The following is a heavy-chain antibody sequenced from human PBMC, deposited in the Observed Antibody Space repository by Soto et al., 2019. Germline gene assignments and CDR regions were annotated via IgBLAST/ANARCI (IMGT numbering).Heavy chain of an antibody. CDR2: IWYDGSNK. CDR1: GFTFSSYG. D-gene: IGHD4-17*01. V-gene: IGHV3-33*01. J-gene: IGHJ3*02. Sequence: QVQLVESGGGVVQPGRSLRLSCAASGFTFSSYGMHWVRQAPGKGLEWVAVIWYDGSNKYYADSVKGRFTISRDNSKNTLYLQMNSLTAEDTAVYYCARPPVPIYGDYLPYAFDIWGQGTMVTVSS. CDR3: ARPPVPIYGDYLPYAFDI.